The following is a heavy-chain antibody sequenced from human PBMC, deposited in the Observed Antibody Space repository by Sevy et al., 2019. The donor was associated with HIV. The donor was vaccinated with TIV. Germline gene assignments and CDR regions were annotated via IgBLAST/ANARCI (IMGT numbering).Heavy chain of an antibody. D-gene: IGHD2-15*01. V-gene: IGHV3-21*01. J-gene: IGHJ6*02. CDR2: ISSSSSYI. CDR1: GFTFSSYS. CDR3: ARAYCSGGSCYSGRFDYYYGMDV. Sequence: GGSLRLSCAASGFTFSSYSMNWVRRAPGKGLEWVSSISSSSSYIDYADSVKGRFTISRDNAKNSLYLQMNSLRAEDTAVYYCARAYCSGGSCYSGRFDYYYGMDVWGQGTTVTVSS.